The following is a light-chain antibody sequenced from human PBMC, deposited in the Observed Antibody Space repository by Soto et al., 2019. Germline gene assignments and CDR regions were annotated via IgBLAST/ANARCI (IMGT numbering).Light chain of an antibody. V-gene: IGKV2-28*01. CDR3: MQALQTPT. CDR1: QSLLLSNGYNY. J-gene: IGKJ1*01. CDR2: MGS. Sequence: DIVMTQSPLSLPVTPGEPASISCRSNQSLLLSNGYNYLDWYLQKPGRSQQVLIYMGSNRASGVPDRISGSGSGTDFTLEISRVEAEDVGVYYCMQALQTPTFGQGTKVEIK.